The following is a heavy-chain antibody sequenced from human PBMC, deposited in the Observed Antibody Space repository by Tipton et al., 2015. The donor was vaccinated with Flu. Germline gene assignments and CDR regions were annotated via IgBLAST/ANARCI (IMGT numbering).Heavy chain of an antibody. D-gene: IGHD3-22*01. V-gene: IGHV1-18*04. CDR1: GYTFTSYG. Sequence: QLVQSGAEVKKPGASVKVSCKASGYTFTSYGISWVRQAPGQGLEWMGWISAYNGNTNYAQKLQGRVTMTTDTSTSTAYMELRSRRSDDTAVYYCARVPQSQDGSGYWAFDIWGQGTMVTVSS. CDR3: ARVPQSQDGSGYWAFDI. J-gene: IGHJ3*02. CDR2: ISAYNGNT.